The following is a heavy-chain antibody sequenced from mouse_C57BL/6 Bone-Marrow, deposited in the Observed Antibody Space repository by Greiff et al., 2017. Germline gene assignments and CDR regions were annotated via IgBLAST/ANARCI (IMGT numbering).Heavy chain of an antibody. CDR3: STSPITPYWYFDV. CDR2: IDPANGNT. J-gene: IGHJ1*03. V-gene: IGHV14-3*01. D-gene: IGHD1-1*01. Sequence: VQLQQSVAELVRPGASVKLSCTASGFNIKNSYMHWVKQRPEQGLEWIGRIDPANGNTKYAPKFQGKATIPADTSSNTAYLQLSHLTSEDTAIYYCSTSPITPYWYFDVWGTGTTVTVSS. CDR1: GFNIKNSY.